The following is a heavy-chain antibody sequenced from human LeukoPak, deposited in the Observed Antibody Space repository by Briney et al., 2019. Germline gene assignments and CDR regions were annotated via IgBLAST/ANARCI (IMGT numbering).Heavy chain of an antibody. V-gene: IGHV4-4*09. CDR3: ARHLPTDYYDSSGYYFDY. CDR2: IYTSGST. D-gene: IGHD3-22*01. J-gene: IGHJ4*02. Sequence: SETLSLTCTVSGGSISHYYWSWIRQSPGKGLEWIGYIYTSGSTNYNPSLKSRVTISVDTSKNQFSLKLSSVTAADTAVYYCARHLPTDYYDSSGYYFDYWGQGTLVTVSS. CDR1: GGSISHYY.